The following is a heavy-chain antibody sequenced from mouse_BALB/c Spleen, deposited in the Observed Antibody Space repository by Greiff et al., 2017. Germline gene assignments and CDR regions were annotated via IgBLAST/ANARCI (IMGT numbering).Heavy chain of an antibody. D-gene: IGHD2-14*01. CDR1: GFSLSTSGMG. Sequence: QVQLKESGPGILQPSQTLSLTCSFSGFSLSTSGMGVGWIRQPSGKGLEWLAQIWWDDDKRYNPALKSRLTISKDTSSYQVFLKIASVDTADTATYYCARIRGNFYRYDVGYFDVWGAGTTVTVSS. J-gene: IGHJ1*01. V-gene: IGHV8-8*01. CDR2: IWWDDDK. CDR3: ARIRGNFYRYDVGYFDV.